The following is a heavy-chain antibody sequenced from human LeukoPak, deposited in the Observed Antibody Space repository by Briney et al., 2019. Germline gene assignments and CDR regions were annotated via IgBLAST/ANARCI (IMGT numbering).Heavy chain of an antibody. CDR1: GGSISSYY. D-gene: IGHD1-1*01. Sequence: TASETLSLTCTVSGGSISSYYWSWIRQPPGKGLEWIGYLYYSGSTNYNPSLKSRVTISVDTSKNQFSLKLSSVTAADTAVYYCARGKNWNHAFDIWGQGTMVTVSS. J-gene: IGHJ3*02. CDR2: LYYSGST. V-gene: IGHV4-59*01. CDR3: ARGKNWNHAFDI.